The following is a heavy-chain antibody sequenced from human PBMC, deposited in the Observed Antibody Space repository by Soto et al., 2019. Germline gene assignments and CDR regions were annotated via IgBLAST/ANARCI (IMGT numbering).Heavy chain of an antibody. CDR1: GGSFSGYY. Sequence: PSETLSLTCAVYGGSFSGYYWSWIRQPPGKGLEWIGEINHSGSTNYNPSLKSRVTISVDTSKNQFSLKLSSVTAADTAVYYCASRDAYGSGSYSPQFDYWGQGTLVTVSS. J-gene: IGHJ4*02. CDR3: ASRDAYGSGSYSPQFDY. CDR2: INHSGST. V-gene: IGHV4-34*01. D-gene: IGHD3-10*01.